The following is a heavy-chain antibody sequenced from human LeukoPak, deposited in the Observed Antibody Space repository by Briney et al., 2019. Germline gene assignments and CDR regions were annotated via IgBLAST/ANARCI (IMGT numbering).Heavy chain of an antibody. D-gene: IGHD6-19*01. CDR1: GYTLTELS. CDR2: FDPEDGET. V-gene: IGHV1-24*01. Sequence: ASVKVSCKVSGYTLTELSMHWVRQAPGKGLEWMGGFDPEDGETIYAQKFQGRVTMTEDTSTDTAYMELSSLRSEDTAVYYCATDCKQWETIDAFDIWGQGTMVTVSS. CDR3: ATDCKQWETIDAFDI. J-gene: IGHJ3*02.